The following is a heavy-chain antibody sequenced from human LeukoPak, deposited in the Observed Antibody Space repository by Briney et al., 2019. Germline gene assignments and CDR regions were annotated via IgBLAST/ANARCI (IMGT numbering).Heavy chain of an antibody. V-gene: IGHV3-23*01. CDR1: RFTFSTYA. CDR2: TSGSGGST. D-gene: IGHD3-10*01. Sequence: GGSLRLSCAASRFTFSTYAMSWVRQGPGKGLEWVSATSGSGGSTYYADSVKGRFTISRDNSKNTLYLQMNSLRAEDTAVYYCASDPLQPRYYYGSGSYMVYWGQGTLVTVSS. CDR3: ASDPLQPRYYYGSGSYMVY. J-gene: IGHJ4*02.